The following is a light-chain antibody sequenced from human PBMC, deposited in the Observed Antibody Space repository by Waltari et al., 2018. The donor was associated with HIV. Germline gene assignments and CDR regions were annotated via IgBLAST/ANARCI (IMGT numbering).Light chain of an antibody. V-gene: IGLV2-18*01. J-gene: IGLJ2*01. CDR1: RGDVPTYNL. CDR3: ALYTTRNII. CDR2: EVY. Sequence: QSALTQPPSVSGFPGQSVTISCTGFRGDVPTYNLVSWYQQPPNTAPKLILYEVYKRPSGVPDRFSGSQSGDMASLTASGLQTEDEADYYCALYTTRNIIFGGGTNLVVL.